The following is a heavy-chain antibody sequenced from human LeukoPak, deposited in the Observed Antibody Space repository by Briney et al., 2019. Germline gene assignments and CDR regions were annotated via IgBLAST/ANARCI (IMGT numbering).Heavy chain of an antibody. CDR1: GGTFSSYA. CDR3: ASFRYYYDSSGYYSLRYFDY. V-gene: IGHV1-69*06. Sequence: VASVKVSCKASGGTFSSYAISWVRQAPGQGLEWMGGIIPIFGTANYAQKFQGRVTITADKSTNTAYMELSSLRSEDTAVYYCASFRYYYDSSGYYSLRYFDYWGQGTLVTVSS. D-gene: IGHD3-22*01. J-gene: IGHJ4*02. CDR2: IIPIFGTA.